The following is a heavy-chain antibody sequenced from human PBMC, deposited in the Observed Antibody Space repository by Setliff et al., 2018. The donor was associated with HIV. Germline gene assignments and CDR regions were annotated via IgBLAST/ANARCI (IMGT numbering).Heavy chain of an antibody. CDR3: ARDSESFRSGWYLGAHWFDP. CDR1: GYTFTWYG. D-gene: IGHD6-19*01. V-gene: IGHV1-3*01. Sequence: ASVKVSCKASGYTFTWYGIHWVRQAPGQRLEWMGWINAGNGNTEYSQKFQGRMTITRDTSASTDYMELSSLRSEDTAVYYCARDSESFRSGWYLGAHWFDPWGQGTLVTV. J-gene: IGHJ5*02. CDR2: INAGNGNT.